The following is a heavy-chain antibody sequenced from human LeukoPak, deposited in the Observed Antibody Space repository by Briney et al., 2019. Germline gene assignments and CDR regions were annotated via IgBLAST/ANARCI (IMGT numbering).Heavy chain of an antibody. CDR1: GFTVSSNY. Sequence: GGSLRLSCAASGFTVSSNYMSWVRQAPGKGLEGVSVIYSGGNTYYVDSVKGRFTISRDNSKNTLYLQMNSLRAEDTAVYYCARSLRVAAGALDYWGQGTLVTVSS. CDR3: ARSLRVAAGALDY. J-gene: IGHJ4*02. V-gene: IGHV3-53*01. D-gene: IGHD6-13*01. CDR2: IYSGGNT.